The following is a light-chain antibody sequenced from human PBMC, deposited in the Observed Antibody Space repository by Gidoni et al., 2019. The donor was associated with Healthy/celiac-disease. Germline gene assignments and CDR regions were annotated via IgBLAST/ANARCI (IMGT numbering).Light chain of an antibody. V-gene: IGLV1-40*01. CDR1: SSNIGAGYD. CDR2: GNS. J-gene: IGLJ2*01. Sequence: QSVLTQPPSVSGAPGQRVTISCTGSSSNIGAGYDVHWYQQLPGTAPKLLIYGNSNRPSGVPDRFSGSKSGTSASLAITGLQAEDEADYYCQPYDSSLSAHVFGGGTKLTVL. CDR3: QPYDSSLSAHV.